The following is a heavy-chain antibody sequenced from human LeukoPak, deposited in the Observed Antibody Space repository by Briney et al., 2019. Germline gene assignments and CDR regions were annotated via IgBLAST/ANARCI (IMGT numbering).Heavy chain of an antibody. D-gene: IGHD3-3*01. J-gene: IGHJ4*02. CDR3: ARDEAYGNYYDFWSGYYTPLSHPARY. CDR1: GYTFTSYY. Sequence: ASVTVSCKASGYTFTSYYMHWVRQAPGQGLEWMGIINPSGGSTSYAQKFQGRVTMTRDTSTSTVYMELSSLRSEDTAAYYCARDEAYGNYYDFWSGYYTPLSHPARYWGQGTLVTVSS. CDR2: INPSGGST. V-gene: IGHV1-46*01.